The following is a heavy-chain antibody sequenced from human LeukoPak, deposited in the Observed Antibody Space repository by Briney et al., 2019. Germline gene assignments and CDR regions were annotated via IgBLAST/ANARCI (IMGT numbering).Heavy chain of an antibody. J-gene: IGHJ4*02. CDR2: TRNKANSYTT. Sequence: PGGSLRLSCAASGFTFSDYYMDWVRQAPGKGLEWVGRTRNKANSYTTEYAASVAGRFTMSRDDSKNSLWLQINSLKTDDTAVYYCVRRAASGYLDYWGQGTLVTVSS. CDR1: GFTFSDYY. D-gene: IGHD3-22*01. CDR3: VRRAASGYLDY. V-gene: IGHV3-72*01.